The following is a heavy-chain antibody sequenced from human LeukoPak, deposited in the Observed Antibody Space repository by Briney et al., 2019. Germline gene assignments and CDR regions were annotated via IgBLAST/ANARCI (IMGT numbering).Heavy chain of an antibody. J-gene: IGHJ4*02. CDR2: VYNSGTT. Sequence: SETLSPICNVSGISIGSHYWSWFRQSPGMGLEWIGCVYNSGTTTYHPSLTRRVSISVDPSANQYSLKMTSVTAADTAIYYCARDAFWGQGILVTVSS. CDR3: ARDAF. CDR1: GISIGSHY. V-gene: IGHV4-59*11.